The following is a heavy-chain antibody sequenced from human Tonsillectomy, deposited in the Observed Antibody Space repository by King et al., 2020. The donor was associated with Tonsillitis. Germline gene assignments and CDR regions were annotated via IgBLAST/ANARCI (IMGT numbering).Heavy chain of an antibody. CDR1: GGTFSSYA. J-gene: IGHJ4*02. V-gene: IGHV1-69*09. CDR3: AVTLDYYDSSGYRDY. CDR2: IIPILGIA. D-gene: IGHD3-22*01. Sequence: QLVQSGAEVKKPGSSVKVSCKASGGTFSSYAISWVRQAPGQGLEWMGRIIPILGIANYAQKFQGRVTITADKSTSTAYMELSSLRSEDTAVYYCAVTLDYYDSSGYRDYWGQGTLVTVSS.